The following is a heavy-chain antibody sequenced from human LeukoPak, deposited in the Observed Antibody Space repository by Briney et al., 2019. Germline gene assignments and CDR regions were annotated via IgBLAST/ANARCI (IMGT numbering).Heavy chain of an antibody. CDR3: ARQIYDYSFVFDY. J-gene: IGHJ4*02. CDR2: IYYSGTT. V-gene: IGHV4-59*08. Sequence: SETLSLTCTVSGGSISSYYWIWIRQPPGKGLEWIGYIYYSGTTIYNPSLKSRVTISVDTSKNQFSLKLRSVTAADTAVYYCARQIYDYSFVFDYWGQGTLVTVSS. D-gene: IGHD3-16*01. CDR1: GGSISSYY.